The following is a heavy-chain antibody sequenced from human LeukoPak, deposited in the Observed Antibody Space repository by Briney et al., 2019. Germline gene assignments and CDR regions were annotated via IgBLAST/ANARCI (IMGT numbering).Heavy chain of an antibody. Sequence: ASVKVSCKASGYTFTSYGISWVRQAPGQGLEWMGWISAYNGNTNYAQKLQGRVTMTTDTSTSTAYMELRSLRSDDTAVYYCARDWPYNWSNNWFDPWGQGTLVTVSS. J-gene: IGHJ5*02. D-gene: IGHD1-20*01. V-gene: IGHV1-18*01. CDR1: GYTFTSYG. CDR3: ARDWPYNWSNNWFDP. CDR2: ISAYNGNT.